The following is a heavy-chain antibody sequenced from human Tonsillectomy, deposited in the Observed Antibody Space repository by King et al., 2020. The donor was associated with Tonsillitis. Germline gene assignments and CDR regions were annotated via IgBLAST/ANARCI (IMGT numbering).Heavy chain of an antibody. CDR2: ISYDGSNE. V-gene: IGHV3-30-3*01. CDR3: ARDRQSLGYNGYGPSSSWFDP. Sequence: VQLVESGGGVVQPGRSLRLSCAASGFTFSNYAIHWVRQAPGKGLEWVAVISYDGSNEYYAGSVKGRFTISRDNSKNTMYMQMNSLRAEDTAAYYCARDRQSLGYNGYGPSSSWFDPWGQGTLVTVSS. J-gene: IGHJ5*02. D-gene: IGHD5-12*01. CDR1: GFTFSNYA.